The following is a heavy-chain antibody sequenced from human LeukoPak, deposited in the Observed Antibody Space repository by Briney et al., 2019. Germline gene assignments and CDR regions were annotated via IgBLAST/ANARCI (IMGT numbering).Heavy chain of an antibody. D-gene: IGHD3-22*01. V-gene: IGHV1-46*01. CDR1: GYTFTSYY. CDR3: ATFQAYANSGHLRPYFDY. J-gene: IGHJ4*02. CDR2: INPSGGST. Sequence: GASVKVSCKASGYTFTSYYMHWVRQAPGQGLEWMGIINPSGGSTSYAQKFQGRVTMTRDTSTSTVYMELSSLRSEDTAVYYCATFQAYANSGHLRPYFDYWGQGTLVTVSS.